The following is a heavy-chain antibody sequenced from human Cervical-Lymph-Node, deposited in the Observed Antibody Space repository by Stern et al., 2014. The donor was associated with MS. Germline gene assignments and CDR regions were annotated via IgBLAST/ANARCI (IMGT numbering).Heavy chain of an antibody. CDR1: GFTFSGYS. V-gene: IGHV3-30-3*01. CDR2: ISYDGSNK. Sequence: VQLVESGGGVVQPGRSLRLSCTASGFTFSGYSMHWVRQAPGKGLEWGAVISYDGSNKYYADSLMGRFTISRDNSNNLLYLQMNSLRREDTALYYCARDISGSGWPDGFDHWGQGALVTVSS. CDR3: ARDISGSGWPDGFDH. D-gene: IGHD6-19*01. J-gene: IGHJ4*02.